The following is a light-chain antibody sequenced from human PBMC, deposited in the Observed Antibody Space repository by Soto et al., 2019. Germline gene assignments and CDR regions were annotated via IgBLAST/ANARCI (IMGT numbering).Light chain of an antibody. CDR3: QHYGSSTRVT. J-gene: IGKJ3*01. CDR2: GAS. CDR1: QSVSSSS. V-gene: IGKV3-20*01. Sequence: EIVLTQSPGTLSLSPGERATLSCRASQSVSSSSLAWYQQKPGQAPRLLIYGASTRATGIPDRFSGSGSGTDFTLTISRLEPEDFAVYYCQHYGSSTRVTCGPGTKVDIK.